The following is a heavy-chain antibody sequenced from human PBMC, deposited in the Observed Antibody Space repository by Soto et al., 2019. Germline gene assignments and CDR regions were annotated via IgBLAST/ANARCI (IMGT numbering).Heavy chain of an antibody. CDR2: IYYSGRT. D-gene: IGHD2-21*02. CDR3: DRQRTTVVTQAYFDH. J-gene: IGHJ4*02. V-gene: IGHV4-39*01. Sequence: SETLSLTCIVSGESISSSSYYWGWIRQPPWKVLEWIGSIYYSGRTYYNPSFKSRVTISIDTSKNQFSLKLSSVTATDTAVYYCDRQRTTVVTQAYFDHWGQGALVTVSS. CDR1: GESISSSSYY.